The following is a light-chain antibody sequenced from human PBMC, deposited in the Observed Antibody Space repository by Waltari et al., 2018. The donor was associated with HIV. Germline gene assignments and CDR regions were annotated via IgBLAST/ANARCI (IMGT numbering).Light chain of an antibody. J-gene: IGKJ4*01. CDR1: QSVGGK. CDR2: GAS. Sequence: EIVMTQSPATLSALPGEKTSLSCRASQSVGGKLAWYQQKPGQAPRLLIYGASTRATGIPARFSGSGSGTEFTLTISSLQSEDSGVYYCQQYNNWPPVTFGGGTKVEIK. V-gene: IGKV3-15*01. CDR3: QQYNNWPPVT.